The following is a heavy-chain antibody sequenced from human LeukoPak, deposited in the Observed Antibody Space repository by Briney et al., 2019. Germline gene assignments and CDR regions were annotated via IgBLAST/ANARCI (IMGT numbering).Heavy chain of an antibody. CDR1: GGSFSGYY. CDR3: ARWKAPLGGGDYFDY. CDR2: INHSGST. D-gene: IGHD1-26*01. V-gene: IGHV4-34*01. Sequence: SETLSLTCAVYGGSFSGYYWSWIRQPPGKGLEWIGEINHSGSTNYNPSLKSRVTISVDTSKNQFSLKLSSVTAADTAVYYCARWKAPLGGGDYFDYWGQGTLVTVSS. J-gene: IGHJ4*02.